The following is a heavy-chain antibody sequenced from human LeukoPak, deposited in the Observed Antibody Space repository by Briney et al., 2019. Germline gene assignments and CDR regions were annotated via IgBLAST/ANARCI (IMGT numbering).Heavy chain of an antibody. CDR1: GYTFTSYA. Sequence: ASVKVSCKASGYTFTSYAMNWVRQAPGQGLEWMGWINTNTGNPTYAQGFTGRFVFSLDTSVSTAYLQISSLKAEDTAVYYCARDGGKGSSSWYRGGYYYGMDVWGQGTTVTVSS. CDR2: INTNTGNP. CDR3: ARDGGKGSSSWYRGGYYYGMDV. V-gene: IGHV7-4-1*02. J-gene: IGHJ6*02. D-gene: IGHD6-13*01.